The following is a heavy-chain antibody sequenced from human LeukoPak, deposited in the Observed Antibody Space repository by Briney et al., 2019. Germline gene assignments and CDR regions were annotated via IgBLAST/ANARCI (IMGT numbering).Heavy chain of an antibody. Sequence: GGSLRLSCATSGFTFSSYAMHWVRQAPGKRLEWVAVISYDGSNKYYADSVKGRFTISRDNSKNTLYLQMNSLRAEDTAVYYCARDPSGDYGDYYFDYWGQGTLVTVSS. CDR1: GFTFSSYA. D-gene: IGHD4-17*01. J-gene: IGHJ4*02. CDR2: ISYDGSNK. CDR3: ARDPSGDYGDYYFDY. V-gene: IGHV3-30-3*01.